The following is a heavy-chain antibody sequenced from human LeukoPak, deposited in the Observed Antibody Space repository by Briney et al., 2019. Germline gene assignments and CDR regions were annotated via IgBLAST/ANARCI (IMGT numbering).Heavy chain of an antibody. D-gene: IGHD4-17*01. CDR3: ARDLRWLGLVFDY. Sequence: GGSLRLSCVASRFTFSSYSMNWVRQAPGKGLEWVSYICSSSGTIYYADSVKGRFTISRDNAKNTLYLQMNSLRDEDTAVYYCARDLRWLGLVFDYWGQGTLVTVSS. J-gene: IGHJ4*02. CDR2: ICSSSGTI. CDR1: RFTFSSYS. V-gene: IGHV3-48*02.